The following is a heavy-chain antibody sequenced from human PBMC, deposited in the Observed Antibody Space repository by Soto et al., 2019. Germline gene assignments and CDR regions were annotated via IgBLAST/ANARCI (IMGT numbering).Heavy chain of an antibody. Sequence: PGGSLRLSCAASGFTFSSYSMNWVRQAPGKGLEWVSSISSSSSYIYYADSVKGRFTISRDNAKNSLYLQMNSLRAEDTAVYYCARIDEVVPAQPRDYYYYGMDVWGQGTTVTVSS. CDR1: GFTFSSYS. J-gene: IGHJ6*02. CDR3: ARIDEVVPAQPRDYYYYGMDV. D-gene: IGHD2-2*01. V-gene: IGHV3-21*01. CDR2: ISSSSSYI.